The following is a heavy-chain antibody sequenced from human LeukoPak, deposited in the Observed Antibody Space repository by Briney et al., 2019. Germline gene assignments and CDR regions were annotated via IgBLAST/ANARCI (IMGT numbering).Heavy chain of an antibody. V-gene: IGHV4-59*01. Sequence: PSETLSLTCTVSGGSISSYYWSWIRQPPGKGLEWIGYIYYSGSTNYNPSLKSRVTISVDTSKNQFSLKLSSVTAADTAVYYCARSVVAGPGGYNWFDPWGQGTLVTVSS. J-gene: IGHJ5*02. CDR2: IYYSGST. D-gene: IGHD6-19*01. CDR1: GGSISSYY. CDR3: ARSVVAGPGGYNWFDP.